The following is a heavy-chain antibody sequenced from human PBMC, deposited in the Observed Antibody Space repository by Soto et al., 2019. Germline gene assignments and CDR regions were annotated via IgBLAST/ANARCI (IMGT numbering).Heavy chain of an antibody. D-gene: IGHD4-4*01. J-gene: IGHJ6*02. CDR3: ASRPGGNLDNSYNMDG. CDR2: IIPLFGTP. V-gene: IGHV1-69*18. CDR1: GGIFRTYS. Sequence: QVQLVQSGAEVKRPGSSVKVSCKASGGIFRTYSIYWVRQAPGQGLEWMGSIIPLFGTPNYAQKFQGRVIISADESTSTADMEVTSLRSEDSAMYFCASRPGGNLDNSYNMDGWGQWTTVTVSS.